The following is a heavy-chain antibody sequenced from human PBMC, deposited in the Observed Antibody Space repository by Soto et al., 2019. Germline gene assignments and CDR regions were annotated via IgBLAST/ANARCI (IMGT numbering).Heavy chain of an antibody. CDR3: ASRRRSAGGSDY. CDR1: GYTFTSYY. D-gene: IGHD6-13*01. V-gene: IGHV1-46*01. CDR2: INPSGGST. Sequence: ASVKVSCKASGYTFTSYYMHWVRQAPGQGLEWMGIINPSGGSTSYAQKFQGRVTMTRDTSTSTVYMELSSLRSEDTAVYYCASRRRSAGGSDYWGQGTLVTVSS. J-gene: IGHJ4*02.